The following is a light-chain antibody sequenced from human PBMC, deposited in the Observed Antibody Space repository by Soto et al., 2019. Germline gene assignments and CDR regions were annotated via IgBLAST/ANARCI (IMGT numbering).Light chain of an antibody. CDR1: SSDVGGYNY. Sequence: QSALTQPRSVSGSPGQSVTISCTGTSSDVGGYNYVSWYQQHPGRAPRVMIYDVKTRPSGVPDRFSGSKSGNTASLSIFELQAEDEADYYWCLYAGDFTFVFGTGTKLTVL. CDR3: CLYAGDFTFV. J-gene: IGLJ1*01. V-gene: IGLV2-11*01. CDR2: DVK.